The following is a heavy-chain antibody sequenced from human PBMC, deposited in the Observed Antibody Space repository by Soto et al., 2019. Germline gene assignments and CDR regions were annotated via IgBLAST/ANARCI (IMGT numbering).Heavy chain of an antibody. J-gene: IGHJ5*02. CDR1: GFSLSTSGVG. CDR2: IYWNDDK. V-gene: IGHV2-5*01. CDR3: AHRPHTLSVPAPPSLDP. Sequence: SGPTLVNPTQTLTLTCTFSGFSLSTSGVGVGWIRQPPGKALEWLALIYWNDDKRYSPSLKSRLTITKDTSKNQVVLTMTNMDPVDTATYYCAHRPHTLSVPAPPSLDPWGPGTMVTV. D-gene: IGHD2-2*01.